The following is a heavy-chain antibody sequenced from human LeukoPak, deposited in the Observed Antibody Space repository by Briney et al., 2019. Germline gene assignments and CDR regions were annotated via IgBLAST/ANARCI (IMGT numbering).Heavy chain of an antibody. V-gene: IGHV4-31*03. CDR1: GGSISSGGCY. Sequence: SETLSLTCTVSGGSISSGGCYWSWIRQHPGKGLEWLGYIYYSGSTYYNPSLKSRVTISVDTSKNQFSLKLSSVTAADTAVYYCARGVVVGFLRREDAFDIWGQGTMVTVSS. J-gene: IGHJ3*02. D-gene: IGHD3-22*01. CDR3: ARGVVVGFLRREDAFDI. CDR2: IYYSGST.